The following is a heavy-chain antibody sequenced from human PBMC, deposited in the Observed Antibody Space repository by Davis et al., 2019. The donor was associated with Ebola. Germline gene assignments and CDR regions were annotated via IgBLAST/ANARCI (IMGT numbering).Heavy chain of an antibody. V-gene: IGHV3-9*01. CDR1: GFSFGDYA. CDR3: AKSDYDTITRGADY. J-gene: IGHJ4*02. CDR2: ISWGSGSI. Sequence: SLKISCAASGFSFGDYAMHWFRQAPGKGLDWVSSISWGSGSIAYADSVKGRFTVSRDNAKNSVYLQMNSLRPEDTAFYYCAKSDYDTITRGADYWGQGTLVTVSS. D-gene: IGHD4-17*01.